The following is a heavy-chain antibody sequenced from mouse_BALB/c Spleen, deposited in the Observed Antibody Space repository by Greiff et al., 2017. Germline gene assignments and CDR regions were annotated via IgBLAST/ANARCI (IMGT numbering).Heavy chain of an antibody. V-gene: IGHV5-12-2*01. CDR3: ARRPFYDGPAWFAY. Sequence: EVQVVESGGGLVQPGGSLKLSCAASGFTFSSYTMSWVRQTPEKRLEWVAYISNGGGSTYYPDTVKGRFTISRDNAKNTLYLQMSSLKSEDTAMYYCARRPFYDGPAWFAYWGQGTLVTVSA. CDR2: ISNGGGST. J-gene: IGHJ3*01. D-gene: IGHD2-3*01. CDR1: GFTFSSYT.